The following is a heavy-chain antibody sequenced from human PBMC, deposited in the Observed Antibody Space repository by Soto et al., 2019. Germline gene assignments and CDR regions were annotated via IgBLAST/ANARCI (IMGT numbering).Heavy chain of an antibody. CDR3: AKDLVVVAAGPGDAFDI. V-gene: IGHV3-23*01. CDR2: ISGSGGST. Sequence: GGSLRLSCAASGFTFSSYAMSWVRQAPGKGLEWVSAISGSGGSTYYADSVKGRFTISRDNSKNTLYLQMNSLRAEDTAVYYCAKDLVVVAAGPGDAFDIWGQGTMVTVSS. J-gene: IGHJ3*02. D-gene: IGHD2-15*01. CDR1: GFTFSSYA.